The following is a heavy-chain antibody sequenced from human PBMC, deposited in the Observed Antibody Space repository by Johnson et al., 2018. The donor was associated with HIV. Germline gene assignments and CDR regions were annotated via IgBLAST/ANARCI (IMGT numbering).Heavy chain of an antibody. CDR1: GFTFSSYA. V-gene: IGHV3-NL1*01. D-gene: IGHD1-26*01. CDR2: IYSGGDT. Sequence: QVQLVESGGGVVQPGRSLRLSCAASGFTFSSYAMHWVRQAPGKGLEWVSVIYSGGDTYYAESVKGRFTISRDNFKNTLYLQMNSLRAEDTAVYYCARDHTNSGSYSTYAFDIWGQGTMVTVSS. CDR3: ARDHTNSGSYSTYAFDI. J-gene: IGHJ3*02.